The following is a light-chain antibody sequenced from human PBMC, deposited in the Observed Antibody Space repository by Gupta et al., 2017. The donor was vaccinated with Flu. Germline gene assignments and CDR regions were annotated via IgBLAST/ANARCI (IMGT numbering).Light chain of an antibody. CDR2: DVS. CDR3: SSYSGSSVV. CDR1: ASDIGGYNY. J-gene: IGLJ2*01. V-gene: IGLV2-11*01. Sequence: QSALTQPRPVSGSPGHSVTISCIGSASDIGGYNYVSWYQHHPGKAPTLILYDVSKRPSGVPDRFSAYKSDNTACLIISSLQTEDEANYYCSSYSGSSVVFGGGTKLTVL.